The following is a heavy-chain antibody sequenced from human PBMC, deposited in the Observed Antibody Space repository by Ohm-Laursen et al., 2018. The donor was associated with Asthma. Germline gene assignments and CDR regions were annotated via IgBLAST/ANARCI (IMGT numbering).Heavy chain of an antibody. CDR1: GYTFTGYY. Sequence: SSVKVSCKASGYTFTGYYMHWVRQAPGQGLEWMGGIIPIFGTANYAQKFQGTVTITADESTSTAYMELSSLRSEDTAVYYCARKGNSSDYRYHAFDIWGQGTMVTVSS. CDR2: IIPIFGTA. D-gene: IGHD3-22*01. V-gene: IGHV1-69*01. CDR3: ARKGNSSDYRYHAFDI. J-gene: IGHJ3*02.